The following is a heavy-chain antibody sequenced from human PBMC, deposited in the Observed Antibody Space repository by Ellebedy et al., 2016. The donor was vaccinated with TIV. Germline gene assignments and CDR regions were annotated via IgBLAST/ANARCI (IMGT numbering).Heavy chain of an antibody. D-gene: IGHD3-9*01. V-gene: IGHV3-7*01. J-gene: IGHJ5*02. Sequence: GESLKISCAASKFTFTTYSMHWVRQAPGKGLEWVANIKQDGSEKYYVDSVKGRFTISRDNAKNSLYLQMNSLRAEDTAVYYCAMGGGPHFDWLLAWGQGTLVTVSS. CDR2: IKQDGSEK. CDR3: AMGGGPHFDWLLA. CDR1: KFTFTTYS.